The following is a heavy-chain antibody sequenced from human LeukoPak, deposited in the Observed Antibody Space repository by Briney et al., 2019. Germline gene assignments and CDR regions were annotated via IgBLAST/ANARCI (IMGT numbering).Heavy chain of an antibody. CDR1: GGSFSGYY. Sequence: PSETLSLICAVYGGSFSGYYWSWIRQPPGKGLEWIGEINHSGSTNYNPSLKSRVTISVDTSKNQFSLKLSSVTAADTAVYYCARGRGITIFGVVYNWFDPWGQGTLVTVSS. CDR3: ARGRGITIFGVVYNWFDP. CDR2: INHSGST. D-gene: IGHD3-3*01. V-gene: IGHV4-34*01. J-gene: IGHJ5*02.